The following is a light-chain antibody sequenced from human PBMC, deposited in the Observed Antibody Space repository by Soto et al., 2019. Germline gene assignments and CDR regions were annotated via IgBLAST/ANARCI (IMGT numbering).Light chain of an antibody. Sequence: DIQMTQSPSTLSAYVRDRVSVTCRASQSISSWLAWYQQKPGKAPKLLIYDASSLESGVPSRFSGSGSGTEFTLTISSLQPDDFATYYCQHYSGYSRTFGQGTKVDIK. J-gene: IGKJ1*01. V-gene: IGKV1-5*01. CDR2: DAS. CDR1: QSISSW. CDR3: QHYSGYSRT.